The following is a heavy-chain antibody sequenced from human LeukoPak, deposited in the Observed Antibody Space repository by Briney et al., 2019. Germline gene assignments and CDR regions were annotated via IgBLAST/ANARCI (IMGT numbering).Heavy chain of an antibody. CDR3: AKHTYYYDSSGYGFYYGMDV. CDR1: GFTFDDYA. V-gene: IGHV3-9*01. CDR2: ISWNSGSI. D-gene: IGHD3-22*01. Sequence: GGSLRLSCAASGFTFDDYAIHWVRQAPGKGLEWVSGISWNSGSIGYADSVKGRFTISRDNAKNSLYLQMNSLRAEDTALYYCAKHTYYYDSSGYGFYYGMDVWGQGTTVTVSS. J-gene: IGHJ6*02.